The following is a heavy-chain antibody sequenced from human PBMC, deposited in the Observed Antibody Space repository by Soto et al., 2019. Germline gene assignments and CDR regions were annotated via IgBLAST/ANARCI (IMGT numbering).Heavy chain of an antibody. CDR3: ARDGGYCSSTSCYNFDY. Sequence: ASVKVSCKASGGTFSSYAISWVRQAPGRGLEWMGGIIPIFGTANYAQKFQGRVTITADESTSTAYMELSSLRSEDTAVYYCARDGGYCSSTSCYNFDYWGQGTLVTVSS. V-gene: IGHV1-69*13. CDR1: GGTFSSYA. CDR2: IIPIFGTA. D-gene: IGHD2-2*02. J-gene: IGHJ4*02.